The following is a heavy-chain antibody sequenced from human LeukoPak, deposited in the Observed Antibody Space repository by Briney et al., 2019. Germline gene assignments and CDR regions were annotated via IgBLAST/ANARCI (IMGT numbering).Heavy chain of an antibody. CDR3: AKTTTGYSSGRYPAWPIDY. CDR2: IFGSGGSA. D-gene: IGHD2-15*01. CDR1: GFTFGSYA. V-gene: IGHV3-23*01. J-gene: IGHJ4*02. Sequence: GGSLRLSCAASGFTFGSYAMYWVRQAPGKGLEWVSGIFGSGGSAHYADSVKGRFTISRDNSKNTVYLQMDSLRAEDTAIYYCAKTTTGYSSGRYPAWPIDYSGQGTLVTVSS.